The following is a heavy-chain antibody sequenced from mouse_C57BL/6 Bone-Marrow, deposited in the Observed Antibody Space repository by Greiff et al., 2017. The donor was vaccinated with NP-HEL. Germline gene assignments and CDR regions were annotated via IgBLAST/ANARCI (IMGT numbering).Heavy chain of an antibody. J-gene: IGHJ2*01. CDR2: IYPRSGNT. CDR1: GYTFTSYG. Sequence: VQLQQSGAELARPGASVKLSCKASGYTFTSYGISWVKQRTGQGLEWIGEIYPRSGNTYYNEKFKGKATLTADKSSSTAYMELRSLTSEDSAVYFCAREALRYVYFDYWGQGTTLTVSS. V-gene: IGHV1-81*01. CDR3: AREALRYVYFDY. D-gene: IGHD1-1*01.